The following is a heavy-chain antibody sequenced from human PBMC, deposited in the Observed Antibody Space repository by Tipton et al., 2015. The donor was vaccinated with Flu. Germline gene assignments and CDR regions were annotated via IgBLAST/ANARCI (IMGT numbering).Heavy chain of an antibody. Sequence: LRLSCAAYGGSFSGYYWSWIRQPPGKGLEWIGEINHSGSTNYNPSLKSRVTISVDTSKNQFSLKLSSVTAAETAVYYCARGPSDQEYSISSSYHYYGLDVWGQGTAVAVSS. CDR2: INHSGST. CDR3: ARGPSDQEYSISSSYHYYGLDV. D-gene: IGHD6-6*01. V-gene: IGHV4-34*01. J-gene: IGHJ6*02. CDR1: GGSFSGYY.